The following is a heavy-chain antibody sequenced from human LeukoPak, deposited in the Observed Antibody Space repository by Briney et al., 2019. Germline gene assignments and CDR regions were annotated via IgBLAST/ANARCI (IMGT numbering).Heavy chain of an antibody. V-gene: IGHV1-8*01. CDR2: MNPNSGNT. CDR1: GYTFTSYD. J-gene: IGHJ4*02. D-gene: IGHD3-22*01. Sequence: ASVKVSCKASGYTFTSYDINWVRQATGQGLEWMGWMNPNSGNTGYAQKFQGRVTMTRNTSISTAYMELSSRRSEDTAVYYCARALRGVYYDSSGYSYWGQGTLVTVSS. CDR3: ARALRGVYYDSSGYSY.